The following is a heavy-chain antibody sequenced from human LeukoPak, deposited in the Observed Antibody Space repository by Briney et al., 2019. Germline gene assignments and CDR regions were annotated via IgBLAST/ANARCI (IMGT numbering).Heavy chain of an antibody. J-gene: IGHJ4*02. Sequence: KPSETLSLTCAVYGGSFSGYYWSWIRQPPGKGLEWIGEINHSGSTNYNPSLKSRVTISVDTSKNQFSLKLSSVTAADTAVYYCARRRGDGYNFRYWGQGTLVTVSS. CDR2: INHSGST. CDR1: GGSFSGYY. D-gene: IGHD5-24*01. V-gene: IGHV4-34*01. CDR3: ARRRGDGYNFRY.